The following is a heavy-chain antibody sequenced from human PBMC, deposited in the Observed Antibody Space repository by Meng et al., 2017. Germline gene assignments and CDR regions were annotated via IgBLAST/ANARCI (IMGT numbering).Heavy chain of an antibody. Sequence: EAGGALVQPGGSLRLSCAASGCTVSSNYMSWLRQAPGRGLEWVSVRYSGGSTYYADSVNGRFTISRDNSKNTLYLQMNSLRAEDTAVYYCARESMYNWFDPWGQGTLVTVSS. V-gene: IGHV3-66*02. J-gene: IGHJ5*02. CDR2: RYSGGST. D-gene: IGHD6-6*01. CDR1: GCTVSSNY. CDR3: ARESMYNWFDP.